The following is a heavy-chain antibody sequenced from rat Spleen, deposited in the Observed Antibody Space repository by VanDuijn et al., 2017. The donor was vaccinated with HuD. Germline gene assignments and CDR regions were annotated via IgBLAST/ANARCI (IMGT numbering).Heavy chain of an antibody. J-gene: IGHJ3*01. CDR1: GFSLTSNG. V-gene: IGHV2S12*01. CDR3: ARDENGYLYLWFAY. CDR2: VSSGGNT. Sequence: QVQLKESGPGLVQPSQTLSLTCTVSGFSLTSNGVSWVRQPPGKGLEWLAAVSSGGNTYYNSGIKSRLTISRDTSKSQVFLKMNSLQTEDTATYYCARDENGYLYLWFAYWGQGTLVTVSS. D-gene: IGHD1-4*01.